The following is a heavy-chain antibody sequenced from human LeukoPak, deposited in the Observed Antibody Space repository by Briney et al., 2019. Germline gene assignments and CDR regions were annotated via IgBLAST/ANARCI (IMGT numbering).Heavy chain of an antibody. Sequence: HLGGSLRLSCAASGFTFSSYGMSWVRQAPGKGLEWVSAISGSGGSTYYADSVKGRFTISRDNSKNTLYLQMNSLRAEDTAVYYCARDGTTMGGWLIYYYYYMDVWGKGTTVTVSS. CDR2: ISGSGGST. J-gene: IGHJ6*03. D-gene: IGHD4-23*01. CDR3: ARDGTTMGGWLIYYYYYMDV. CDR1: GFTFSSYG. V-gene: IGHV3-23*01.